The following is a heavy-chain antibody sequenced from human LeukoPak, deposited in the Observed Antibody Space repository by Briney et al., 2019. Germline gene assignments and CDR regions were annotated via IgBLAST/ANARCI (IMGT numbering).Heavy chain of an antibody. CDR1: GFTFSSYG. V-gene: IGHV3-30*02. Sequence: GGSLRLSCAVSGFTFSSYGMHWVRQAPGKGLEWVAFIRYDGSNTYYADSVKGRFTISRDNSKNTLYLQMDTLRAEDTAVYYCAKSYSSGSGSYSAGDFDYWGQGTLVTVSS. J-gene: IGHJ4*02. CDR3: AKSYSSGSGSYSAGDFDY. CDR2: IRYDGSNT. D-gene: IGHD3-10*01.